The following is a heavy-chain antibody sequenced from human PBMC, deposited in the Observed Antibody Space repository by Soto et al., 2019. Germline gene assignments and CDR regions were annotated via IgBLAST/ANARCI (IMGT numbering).Heavy chain of an antibody. CDR1: GGSIGSSNW. D-gene: IGHD1-26*01. J-gene: IGHJ3*02. Sequence: SETLSLTCAVSGGSIGSSNWWSWVRKPPGKGLEWIGEIYHSGSTNHKPSLKSRVTISVDKSKNQFSLKLSSVTAADTAVYYCARFNSGSYYEAFDIWGQGTMVT. CDR3: ARFNSGSYYEAFDI. V-gene: IGHV4-4*02. CDR2: IYHSGST.